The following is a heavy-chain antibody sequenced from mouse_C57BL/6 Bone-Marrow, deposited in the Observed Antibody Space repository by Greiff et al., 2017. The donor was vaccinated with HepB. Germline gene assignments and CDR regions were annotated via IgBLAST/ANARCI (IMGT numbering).Heavy chain of an antibody. Sequence: QVQLQQPGAELVKPGASVKMSCKASGYTFTSYWITWVKQRPGQGLEWIGDIYPGSGSTNYNEKFKSKATLTVDTSSSTAYMQLSSLTSEDSAVYYCARAGYPRLFFAYWGQGTLVTVSA. CDR1: GYTFTSYW. V-gene: IGHV1-55*01. D-gene: IGHD2-14*01. CDR3: ARAGYPRLFFAY. J-gene: IGHJ3*01. CDR2: IYPGSGST.